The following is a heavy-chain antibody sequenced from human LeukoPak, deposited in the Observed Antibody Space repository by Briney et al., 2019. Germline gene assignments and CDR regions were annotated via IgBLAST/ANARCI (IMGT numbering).Heavy chain of an antibody. CDR3: ARQVPSSWYFLRARPFDY. V-gene: IGHV4-39*01. CDR2: IYYSGST. J-gene: IGHJ4*02. Sequence: NTSETLSLTCTVSGGSISSSGYYWGWIRQPPGKGLEWIGSIYYSGSTYYNPSLKSRVTISVDTSKNQFSLKLSSVTAADTAVYYCARQVPSSWYFLRARPFDYWGQGTLVTVSS. D-gene: IGHD6-13*01. CDR1: GGSISSSGYY.